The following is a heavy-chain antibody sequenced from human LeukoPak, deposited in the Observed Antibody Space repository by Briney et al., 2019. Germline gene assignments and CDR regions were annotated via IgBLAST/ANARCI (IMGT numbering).Heavy chain of an antibody. CDR2: INPNSGGT. V-gene: IGHV1-2*02. J-gene: IGHJ6*03. Sequence: ASVKVSFKASGYTFTGYYMHWVRQAPGQGLEWMGWINPNSGGTNYAQKFQGRVTMTRDTSISTAYMELSRLRSDDTAVYYCARVSGPYYYFYMDVWGKGTTVTVSS. D-gene: IGHD5-12*01. CDR1: GYTFTGYY. CDR3: ARVSGPYYYFYMDV.